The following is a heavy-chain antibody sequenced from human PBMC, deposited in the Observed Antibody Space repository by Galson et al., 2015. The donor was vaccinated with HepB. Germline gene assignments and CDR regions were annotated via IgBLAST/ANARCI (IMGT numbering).Heavy chain of an antibody. CDR3: AKDSSSWYERPDYYYYYGMDV. V-gene: IGHV3-33*06. Sequence: SLRLSCAASGFTFSSYSMHWVRQAPGKGLEWVAVIWYDGSNKYYADSVKGRFTISKDNSKNTLYLQMNSLRAEDTAVYYCAKDSSSWYERPDYYYYYGMDVWGQGTTVTVSS. CDR1: GFTFSSYS. CDR2: IWYDGSNK. D-gene: IGHD6-13*01. J-gene: IGHJ6*02.